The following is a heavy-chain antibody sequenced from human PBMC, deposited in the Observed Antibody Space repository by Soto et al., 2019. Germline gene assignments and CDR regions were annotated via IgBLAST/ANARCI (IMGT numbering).Heavy chain of an antibody. CDR3: ARQVLGFQQLVYFDY. D-gene: IGHD6-13*01. CDR2: IYPGDSDT. CDR1: GYSFTSYW. V-gene: IGHV5-51*01. J-gene: IGHJ4*02. Sequence: PGESLKISCKGSGYSFTSYWIGWVRQMPGKGLEWMGIIYPGDSDTRYSPSFQGQVTISADKSISTAYLQWSSLKASDTAMYYCARQVLGFQQLVYFDYWGQGTLVTVSS.